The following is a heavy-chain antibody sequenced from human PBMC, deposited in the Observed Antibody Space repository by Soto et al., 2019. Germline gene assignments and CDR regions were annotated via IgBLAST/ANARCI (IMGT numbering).Heavy chain of an antibody. D-gene: IGHD6-13*01. Sequence: PSETLSLTCTVSGGSISSSSYYWGWIRQPPGKGLEWIGSIYYSGSTYYNPSLKSRVTISVDTSKNQFSLKLSSVTAADTAVYYCARRSSWTPIDYWGQGTLVTVSS. CDR1: GGSISSSSYY. CDR3: ARRSSWTPIDY. J-gene: IGHJ4*02. CDR2: IYYSGST. V-gene: IGHV4-39*01.